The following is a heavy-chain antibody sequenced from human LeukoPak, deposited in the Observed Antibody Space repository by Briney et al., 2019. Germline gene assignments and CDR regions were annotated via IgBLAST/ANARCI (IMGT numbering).Heavy chain of an antibody. V-gene: IGHV1-2*02. Sequence: GAPVKVSCKASGYTFTGYYMRWVRQAPGQGLEWMGWINPNSGGTNYAQKFQGRVTMTRDTSISTAYMELSRLRSDDTAVYYCARTYYGSGSYYYWGQGTLVTVSS. D-gene: IGHD3-10*01. CDR3: ARTYYGSGSYYY. CDR2: INPNSGGT. J-gene: IGHJ4*02. CDR1: GYTFTGYY.